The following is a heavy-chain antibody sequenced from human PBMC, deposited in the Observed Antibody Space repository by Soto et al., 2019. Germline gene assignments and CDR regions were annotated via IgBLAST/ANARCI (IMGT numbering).Heavy chain of an antibody. D-gene: IGHD4-4*01. CDR2: IYYSGST. CDR1: GGSISSSSYY. Sequence: SETLSLTCTVSGGSISSSSYYWGWIRQPPGKGLEWIGSIYYSGSTYYNPSLKSRVTISVDTSKNQFSLKLSSVTAADTAVYYCASELSNNVPDWFDPWGQGTLVTVSS. CDR3: ASELSNNVPDWFDP. J-gene: IGHJ5*02. V-gene: IGHV4-39*01.